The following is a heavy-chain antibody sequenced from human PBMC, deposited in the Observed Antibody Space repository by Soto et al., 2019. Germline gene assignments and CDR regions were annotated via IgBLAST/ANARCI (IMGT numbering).Heavy chain of an antibody. V-gene: IGHV1-46*01. J-gene: IGHJ4*02. D-gene: IGHD3-22*01. CDR2: INPSSGDT. Sequence: QVQLGQSGAEVKKPGASVKVSCKASGYTFTTYFIHWVRQAPGQGLELMGLINPSSGDTKYEQKFQGRLTTTRDTSTSTVYMELSSLKYDDTAVYYCARVAADHSGYFEYWGQGTLVTVSS. CDR3: ARVAADHSGYFEY. CDR1: GYTFTTYF.